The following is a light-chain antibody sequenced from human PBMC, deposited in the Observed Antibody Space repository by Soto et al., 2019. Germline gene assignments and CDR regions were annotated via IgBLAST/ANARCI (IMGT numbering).Light chain of an antibody. J-gene: IGKJ2*02. CDR1: QSVSSNF. V-gene: IGKV3-20*01. CDR3: QQYGSSPGT. Sequence: EIVLTQSPDTLSLSPGETATLSCRASQSVSSNFLAWYQQKPGQAPKLLISGASSRATGIPDRFSGSGSGTDFTLTISRLEAEDFALYSCQQYGSSPGTFGQGTKLEIK. CDR2: GAS.